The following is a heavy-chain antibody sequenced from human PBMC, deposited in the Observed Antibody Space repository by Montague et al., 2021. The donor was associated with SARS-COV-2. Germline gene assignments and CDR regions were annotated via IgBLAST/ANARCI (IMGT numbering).Heavy chain of an antibody. J-gene: IGHJ4*02. V-gene: IGHV3-11*05. D-gene: IGHD2-8*01. Sequence: SLRLPCAVSGFTFSDYYMSWIRQAPGKGLEWVSYISGSNSYTNYADSVRGRFTISRDNAKNSLYLQMDSLRAEDTAVYYCARDQSCTNGVCYTRGFDYWGQGTLVTVSS. CDR2: ISGSNSYT. CDR1: GFTFSDYY. CDR3: ARDQSCTNGVCYTRGFDY.